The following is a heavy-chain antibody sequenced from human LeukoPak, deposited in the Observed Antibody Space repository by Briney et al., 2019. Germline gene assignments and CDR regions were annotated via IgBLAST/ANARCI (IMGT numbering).Heavy chain of an antibody. Sequence: GGSLRLSCEVSGFTSSRYWTSWVRQAPGKGLEWVANINQDGSQKYYVDSVKGRFTISRDNAKNTLYLQMNSLRAEDTAVYYCAKDFETYGINDAFDIWGQGTIVTVSS. CDR2: INQDGSQK. CDR3: AKDFETYGINDAFDI. CDR1: GFTSSRYW. D-gene: IGHD4-17*01. J-gene: IGHJ3*02. V-gene: IGHV3-7*03.